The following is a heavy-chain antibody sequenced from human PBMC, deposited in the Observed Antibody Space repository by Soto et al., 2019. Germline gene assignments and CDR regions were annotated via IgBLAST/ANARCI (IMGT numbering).Heavy chain of an antibody. CDR3: ARDGYCSGGSCYSVPVFDY. D-gene: IGHD2-15*01. CDR1: GFTFSSYG. CDR2: IWYDGSNK. V-gene: IGHV3-33*01. J-gene: IGHJ4*02. Sequence: QVQLVESGGGVVQPGRSLRLSCAASGFTFSSYGMHWVRQAPSKGLEWVAVIWYDGSNKYYADSVKGRFTISRDNSKNTLYLQMNSLRAEATAVYYCARDGYCSGGSCYSVPVFDYWGQGTLVTVSS.